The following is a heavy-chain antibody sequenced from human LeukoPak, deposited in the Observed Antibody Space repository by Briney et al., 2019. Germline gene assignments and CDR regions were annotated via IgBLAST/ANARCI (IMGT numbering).Heavy chain of an antibody. CDR3: ARGRYDSSGYLSLFDY. CDR1: GFTFSSYD. CDR2: IGTAGDT. V-gene: IGHV3-13*01. Sequence: GGSLRLSCAASGFTFSSYDMHWVRQATGKGLEWVSAIGTAGDTYYPGSVKGRFTISRENAKNSLYLQMNSLRAGDTAVYYCARGRYDSSGYLSLFDYWGQGTLVTVSS. D-gene: IGHD3-22*01. J-gene: IGHJ4*02.